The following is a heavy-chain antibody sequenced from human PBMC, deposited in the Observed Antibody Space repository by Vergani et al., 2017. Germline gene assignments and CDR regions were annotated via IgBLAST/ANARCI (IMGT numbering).Heavy chain of an antibody. J-gene: IGHJ6*02. CDR3: ARDRRNVVVPAATNYYYGMDV. CDR1: GFTFSSYG. Sequence: VQLVESGGGLVQPGGSLRLSCAASGFTFSSYGMHWVRQAPGKGLEWVAFIRYDGSNKYYADSVKGRFTISRDNSKNTLYLQMNSLRAEDTAVYYCARDRRNVVVPAATNYYYGMDVWGQGTTVTVSS. V-gene: IGHV3-30*02. D-gene: IGHD2-2*01. CDR2: IRYDGSNK.